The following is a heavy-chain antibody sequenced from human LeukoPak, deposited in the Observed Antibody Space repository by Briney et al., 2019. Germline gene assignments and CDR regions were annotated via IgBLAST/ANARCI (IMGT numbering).Heavy chain of an antibody. CDR3: ARAYCSGGSCYSSRGMFDP. D-gene: IGHD2-15*01. CDR2: MSYSGRT. Sequence: SETLSLTCTVSGGSVSSYYWSWIRQTPEKGLEWIGYMSYSGRTDYGPSLKSRVTISVDTSKNQFSLNLSSVTAADTAVYYCARAYCSGGSCYSSRGMFDPWGQGTLVTVSP. V-gene: IGHV4-59*02. CDR1: GGSVSSYY. J-gene: IGHJ5*02.